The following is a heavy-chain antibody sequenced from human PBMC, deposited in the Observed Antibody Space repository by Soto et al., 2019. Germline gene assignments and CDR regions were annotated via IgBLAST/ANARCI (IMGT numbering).Heavy chain of an antibody. V-gene: IGHV1-2*02. D-gene: IGHD2-15*01. J-gene: IGHJ4*02. CDR3: ARDPIVVGAPYYFDY. Sequence: QVQLVQSWAEVKRPGASVKVSCKASGYIFTADYLYWVRQDPGKGLERMGGIKPNSGGTIYAQKLQGRVTMIRYPPSRTAYVQLRSLTSDDTAVYYCARDPIVVGAPYYFDYWCQGALVTVSS. CDR1: GYIFTADY. CDR2: IKPNSGGT.